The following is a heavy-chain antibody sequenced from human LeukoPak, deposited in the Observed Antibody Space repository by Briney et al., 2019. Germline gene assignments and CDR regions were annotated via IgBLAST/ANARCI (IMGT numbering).Heavy chain of an antibody. CDR3: ARASWGGSCSGGSCPHPGGY. CDR1: GYTFTSYA. D-gene: IGHD2-15*01. V-gene: IGHV1-3*01. J-gene: IGHJ4*02. CDR2: INAGNGNT. Sequence: ASVKVSCKASGYTFTSYAMHWVRQAPGQRLEWMGWINAGNGNTKYSQKFQGRVTITRDTSASTAYMELSSLRSEDTAVYYCARASWGGSCSGGSCPHPGGYWGQGTLVTVSS.